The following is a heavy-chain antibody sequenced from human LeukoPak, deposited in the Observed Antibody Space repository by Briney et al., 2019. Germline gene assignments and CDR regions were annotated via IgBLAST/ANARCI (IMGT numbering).Heavy chain of an antibody. Sequence: GGSLRLSCAASGFTVSSNYMNWVRQAPGKGLEWVSVINSGGSTYYYDALKDRFTITRDNYKNTLHLQLNSLRAADAAAYYYSRDRHGDLYWYFDLWGHGTLVTVSS. CDR2: INSGGST. CDR1: GFTVSSNY. D-gene: IGHD4-17*01. J-gene: IGHJ2*01. V-gene: IGHV3-53*01. CDR3: SRDRHGDLYWYFDL.